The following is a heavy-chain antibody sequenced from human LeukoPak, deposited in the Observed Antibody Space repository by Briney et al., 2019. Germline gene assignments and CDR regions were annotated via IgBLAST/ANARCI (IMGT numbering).Heavy chain of an antibody. CDR3: AAVGAGLS. J-gene: IGHJ4*02. D-gene: IGHD2/OR15-2a*01. Sequence: SETLSLTCAVYGGSLSGHYWSWIRQPPGKGLEWIGEISHSGSTTYNPSLKSRVTISIDTSKNQFSLKVRSVTAADTAVYYCAAVGAGLSWGQGTQVTVSS. CDR1: GGSLSGHY. CDR2: ISHSGST. V-gene: IGHV4-34*01.